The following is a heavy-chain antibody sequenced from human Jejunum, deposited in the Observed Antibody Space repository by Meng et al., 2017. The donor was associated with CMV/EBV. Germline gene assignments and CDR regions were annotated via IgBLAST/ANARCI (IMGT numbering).Heavy chain of an antibody. CDR1: GLNFNDAW. Sequence: VHRGGPVGGLVKPGEALRVSCVGSGLNFNDAWMSWVRQAPGKGLEWIGRIKSKGSGGTTDYAAPVKDRFIISRDDSKNTLYLQMNSLEIEDTAIYFCAWDIAFYLAKWGQGALVTVSS. J-gene: IGHJ4*02. V-gene: IGHV3-15*01. CDR3: AWDIAFYLAK. CDR2: IKSKGSGGTT. D-gene: IGHD3-3*02.